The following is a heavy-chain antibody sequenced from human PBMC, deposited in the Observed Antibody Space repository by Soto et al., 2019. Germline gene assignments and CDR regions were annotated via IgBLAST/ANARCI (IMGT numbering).Heavy chain of an antibody. Sequence: QVQLQESGPGLVKPSETLSLTCTVSGASIRGYYWSWIRQPPGKGLEFIGYIYYSGSTNYNPSLKSRVTISVDTSKNQFSLKLSSVTAADTAVYYCATTGWLVGLRFPWYFDVWGRGTLVTVSS. J-gene: IGHJ2*01. V-gene: IGHV4-59*01. CDR2: IYYSGST. D-gene: IGHD2-15*01. CDR1: GASIRGYY. CDR3: ATTGWLVGLRFPWYFDV.